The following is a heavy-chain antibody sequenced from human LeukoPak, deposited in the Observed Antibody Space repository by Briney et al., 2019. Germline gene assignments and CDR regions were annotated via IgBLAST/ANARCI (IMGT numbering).Heavy chain of an antibody. J-gene: IGHJ4*02. Sequence: SETLSLTCAVYGGSFSGYYWSWIRQPPRKGLEWIGEINHSGSTNYNPSLKSRVTISVDTSKNQFSLKLSSVTAADTAVYYCARVGYCSGGSCQDYWGQGTLVTVSS. D-gene: IGHD2-15*01. CDR2: INHSGST. CDR1: GGSFSGYY. V-gene: IGHV4-34*01. CDR3: ARVGYCSGGSCQDY.